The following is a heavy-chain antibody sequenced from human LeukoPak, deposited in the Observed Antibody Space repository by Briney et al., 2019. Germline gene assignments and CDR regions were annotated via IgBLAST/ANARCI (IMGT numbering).Heavy chain of an antibody. V-gene: IGHV1-69*13. Sequence: SVKVSCKASGGTFSSYAISWVRQAPGQGLEWMGGIIPIFGTANYAQKFQGRVTITADESTSTAYMELSSLRSEDTAVYYCARGGVAGTSSYFQHWGQGTLVTVSS. D-gene: IGHD6-19*01. CDR1: GGTFSSYA. CDR2: IIPIFGTA. J-gene: IGHJ1*01. CDR3: ARGGVAGTSSYFQH.